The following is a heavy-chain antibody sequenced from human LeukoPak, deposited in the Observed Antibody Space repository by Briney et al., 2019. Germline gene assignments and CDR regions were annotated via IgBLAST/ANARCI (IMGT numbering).Heavy chain of an antibody. D-gene: IGHD1-7*01. Sequence: PSETLSLTCTVSGGSISSYYWSWIRQPPGKGLEWIGYIYYSGSTKYNPSLKSRVTISVDASKTQFSLKLNSVTAADTAVYYCARGSRELYYFDYGGRGTLVTVSS. V-gene: IGHV4-59*01. CDR2: IYYSGST. CDR1: GGSISSYY. CDR3: ARGSRELYYFDY. J-gene: IGHJ4*02.